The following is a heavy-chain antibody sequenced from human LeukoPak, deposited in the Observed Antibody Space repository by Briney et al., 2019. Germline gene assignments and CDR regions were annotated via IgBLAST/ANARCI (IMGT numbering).Heavy chain of an antibody. CDR2: INPNSGGT. Sequence: GASVKVSCKASGYIFTGYYMHWVRQAPGQGLEWMGRINPNSGGTNYAQKFQGRVTMTRDTSISTAYMELSRLRSDDTAVYYCARDEEGGYYGSGSYNAWGQGTLVTVSS. D-gene: IGHD3-10*01. J-gene: IGHJ5*02. CDR1: GYIFTGYY. CDR3: ARDEEGGYYGSGSYNA. V-gene: IGHV1-2*06.